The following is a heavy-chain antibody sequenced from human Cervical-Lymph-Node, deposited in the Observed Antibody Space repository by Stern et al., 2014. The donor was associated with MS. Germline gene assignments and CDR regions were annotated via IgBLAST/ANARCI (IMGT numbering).Heavy chain of an antibody. CDR3: ARMWAVQGPRGNLPGYFQH. V-gene: IGHV5-51*01. D-gene: IGHD3-10*01. CDR2: IYPDDSDP. Sequence: VQLVQSGADVKKPGESLQISCKGSGYSFTNYWIGWVRQMPGKCLEWIGIIYPDDSDPRYSPSFQGQVPISADKSINTAYLQWSSLKASDTAMYYCARMWAVQGPRGNLPGYFQHWGQGTLVTVSS. CDR1: GYSFTNYW. J-gene: IGHJ1*01.